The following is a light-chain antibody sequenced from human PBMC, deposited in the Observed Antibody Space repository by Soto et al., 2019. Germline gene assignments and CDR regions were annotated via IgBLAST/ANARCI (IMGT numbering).Light chain of an antibody. Sequence: DIQMTQSPSTRSSSFGDRVTITCGASQSISRWLAWYQQKPGKAPKLLIFDASTLERGVPSRFSGSGSGTKFTLTIARLQKDDFATYDRQQYETFSGTFGPGTKVDIK. CDR3: QQYETFSGT. CDR1: QSISRW. V-gene: IGKV1-5*01. J-gene: IGKJ1*01. CDR2: DAS.